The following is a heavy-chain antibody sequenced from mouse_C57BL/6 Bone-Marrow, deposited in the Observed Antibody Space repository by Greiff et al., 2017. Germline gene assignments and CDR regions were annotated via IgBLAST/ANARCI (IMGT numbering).Heavy chain of an antibody. CDR3: AIGILRGFAY. V-gene: IGHV1-74*01. Sequence: QVQLQQSGAELVKPGASVKVSCKASGYTFTSYWMHWVKQRPGQGLEWIGRIHPSGSATNYNQKFKGKSTLAADKSSSTAYMQLSSLTSEDSAVYYCAIGILRGFAYWGQGTLVTVSA. CDR2: IHPSGSAT. CDR1: GYTFTSYW. J-gene: IGHJ3*01. D-gene: IGHD1-1*01.